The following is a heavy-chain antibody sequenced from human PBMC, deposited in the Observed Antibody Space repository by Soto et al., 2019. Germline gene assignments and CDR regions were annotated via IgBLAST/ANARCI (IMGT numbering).Heavy chain of an antibody. J-gene: IGHJ6*04. CDR3: ARDGESETDGGYYYGMDV. CDR1: GYTFTGYY. CDR2: ISPNSGGT. V-gene: IGHV1-2*02. D-gene: IGHD3-10*01. Sequence: GASVKVSCKASGYTFTGYYMLWVRQAPGQGLEWMGWISPNSGGTNYAQKVQGRDTMTRDTSISTADMELSRLRSDDTVVYDCARDGESETDGGYYYGMDVRAKGTKVTFS.